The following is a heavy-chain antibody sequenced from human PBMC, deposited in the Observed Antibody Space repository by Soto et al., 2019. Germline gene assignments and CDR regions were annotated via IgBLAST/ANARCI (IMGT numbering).Heavy chain of an antibody. J-gene: IGHJ4*02. Sequence: SETLSLTCSVDGGSISGYYWSWVRQSPGRTLEWIGYVSDSGATNYNPPLRGRVTISVDTSKNHFSLDLTSVTAADTAVYFCTRLPSVPGRGPRDFFYFWARGALVPVSS. V-gene: IGHV4-59*08. CDR2: VSDSGAT. D-gene: IGHD6-19*01. CDR1: GGSISGYY. CDR3: TRLPSVPGRGPRDFFYF.